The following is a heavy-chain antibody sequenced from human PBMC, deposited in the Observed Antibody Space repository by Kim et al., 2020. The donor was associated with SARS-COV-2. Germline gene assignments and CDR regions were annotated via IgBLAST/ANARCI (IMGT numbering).Heavy chain of an antibody. CDR1: GFTFSNAW. V-gene: IGHV3-15*01. Sequence: GGSLRLSCAASGFTFSNAWMSWVRQAPGKGLEWVGRIKSKTDGGTTDYAAPVKGRFTISRDDSKNTLYLQMNSQKTEDTAVYYCTTASLLWFGELCYWGQGTLVTVSS. CDR2: IKSKTDGGTT. J-gene: IGHJ4*02. CDR3: TTASLLWFGELCY. D-gene: IGHD3-10*01.